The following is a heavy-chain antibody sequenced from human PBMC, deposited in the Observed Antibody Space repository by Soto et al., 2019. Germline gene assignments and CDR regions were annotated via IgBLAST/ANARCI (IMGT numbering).Heavy chain of an antibody. CDR1: GFTFISFA. D-gene: IGHD5-12*01. J-gene: IGHJ4*02. Sequence: WGSLRLSCAASGFTFISFALHFFRHSPRKCLEYISGVRGNGDPPFYADSVKGRFTISRDNSQKTFYLQMTALNVDDTAVYYCVKSRGGNNFDFFDWGQGTLVTVSS. V-gene: IGHV3-64D*06. CDR2: VRGNGDPP. CDR3: VKSRGGNNFDFFD.